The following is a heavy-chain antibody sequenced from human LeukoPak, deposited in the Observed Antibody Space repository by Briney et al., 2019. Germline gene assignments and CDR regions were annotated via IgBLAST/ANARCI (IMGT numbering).Heavy chain of an antibody. D-gene: IGHD3-10*01. Sequence: SETLSLTCAVYGGSFSGYYWSWIRQPPGKGLEWIGEINHSGSTNYNPSLKSRVTVSVDTSKNQFSLKLSSVTAADTAVYYCARHGTPLRYGSGNYYKGAPFDYWGQGTLVTVSS. V-gene: IGHV4-34*01. CDR1: GGSFSGYY. CDR2: INHSGST. J-gene: IGHJ4*02. CDR3: ARHGTPLRYGSGNYYKGAPFDY.